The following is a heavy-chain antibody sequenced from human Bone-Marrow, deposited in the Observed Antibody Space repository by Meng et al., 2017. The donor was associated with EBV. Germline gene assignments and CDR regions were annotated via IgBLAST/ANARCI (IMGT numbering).Heavy chain of an antibody. CDR2: IYYSGST. CDR1: GGSISSYY. Sequence: QGQLQESGPGLVKPSETLSLTCTVAGGSISSYYWSWIREPPGKGLEWIGYIYYSGSTNSNPSLKSRVTISVDTSKNQFSLKLSSVTAADTAVYYCARAYASGSYQGAFDPWGQGTLVTVSS. CDR3: ARAYASGSYQGAFDP. J-gene: IGHJ5*02. V-gene: IGHV4-59*01. D-gene: IGHD1-26*01.